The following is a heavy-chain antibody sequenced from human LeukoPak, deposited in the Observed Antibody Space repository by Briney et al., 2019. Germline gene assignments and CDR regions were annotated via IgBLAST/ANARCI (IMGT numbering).Heavy chain of an antibody. J-gene: IGHJ6*02. Sequence: KPSETLSLTCAVYGGSFSGYYWSWIRQPPGKGLEWIGSIFHSGSTYYNPSLKSRVTMSVDTSKSQFSLRLRSVTAADTAVYYCARDKAGTMVRGVINGMDVWGQGTTVTVSS. CDR3: ARDKAGTMVRGVINGMDV. CDR2: IFHSGST. CDR1: GGSFSGYY. D-gene: IGHD3-10*01. V-gene: IGHV4-34*12.